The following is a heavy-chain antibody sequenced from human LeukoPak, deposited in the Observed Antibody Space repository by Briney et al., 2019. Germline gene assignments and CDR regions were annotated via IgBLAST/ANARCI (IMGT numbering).Heavy chain of an antibody. V-gene: IGHV4-59*01. J-gene: IGHJ3*01. CDR3: AGSVGSQGGSYSTRTDAFDF. D-gene: IGHD1-26*01. Sequence: SETLSLTCSVSGGSISGYYWSWIRQVPGERLEWIGYIYHSGRTTYNPSLESRVTISLDTSKNQLSLKLSSVTAADTAVYYCAGSVGSQGGSYSTRTDAFDFWGQGTTVTVSS. CDR1: GGSISGYY. CDR2: IYHSGRT.